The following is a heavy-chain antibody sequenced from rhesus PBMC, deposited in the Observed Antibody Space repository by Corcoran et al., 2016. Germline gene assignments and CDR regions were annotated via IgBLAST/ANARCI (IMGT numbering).Heavy chain of an antibody. CDR3: ARGWGTVTVFDF. V-gene: IGHV5-2*01. D-gene: IGHD4-23*01. Sequence: EVQLVQSEAEVKRPGESLKISCKTSGYSFTNYWISWLRQMPEKGLVWMGEIDPSASDTRYTPSFQGQVTISADNSISTADLQWSSLKASDTATYYCARGWGTVTVFDFWGQGLRVTVSS. CDR1: GYSFTNYW. J-gene: IGHJ3*01. CDR2: IDPSASDT.